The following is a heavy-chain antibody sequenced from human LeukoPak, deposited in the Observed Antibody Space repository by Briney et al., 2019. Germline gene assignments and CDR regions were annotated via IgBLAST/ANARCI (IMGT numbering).Heavy chain of an antibody. CDR3: ATNSKSTVVIQGPALGI. CDR2: INSDGSST. CDR1: GFTFSSYW. Sequence: PGGSLRLSCAASGFTFSSYWMHWVRQAPGKGLVWVSRINSDGSSTSYADPVKGRFTISRDNAKNTLYLQMNSLRSEDTAVYYCATNSKSTVVIQGPALGIWGQGTMVTVSS. D-gene: IGHD4-23*01. V-gene: IGHV3-74*01. J-gene: IGHJ3*02.